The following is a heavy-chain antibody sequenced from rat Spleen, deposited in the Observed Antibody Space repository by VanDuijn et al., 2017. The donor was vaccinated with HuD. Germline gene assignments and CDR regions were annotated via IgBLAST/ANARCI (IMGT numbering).Heavy chain of an antibody. CDR2: ISNIGDT. CDR3: TKGGDPFDY. J-gene: IGHJ2*01. V-gene: IGHV5-31*01. CDR1: GITFNNFW. Sequence: EVDLVESGGGRVQPGRSLRLSCVASGITFNNFWMTWIRQAPGKGLEWVASISNIGDTYYSDSVKGRFSISRDNAKSTLYLQMDSLRSEDTATYYCTKGGDPFDYWGQGVMVTVSS.